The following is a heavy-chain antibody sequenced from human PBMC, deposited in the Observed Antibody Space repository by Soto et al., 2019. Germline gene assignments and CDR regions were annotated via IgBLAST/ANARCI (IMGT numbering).Heavy chain of an antibody. CDR2: IYRTGTT. V-gene: IGHV4-30-2*01. CDR1: GGSVSGVTFS. D-gene: IGHD1-26*01. Sequence: PSETLSLTCDVSGGSVSGVTFSWTWIRQAPGKGLEWIGYIYRTGTTYYNPSLKSRVSISVDTSRNIFSLNLTSMTAADTAVHYCGRGKTYYCFDYWGQGNLVTVSS. J-gene: IGHJ4*02. CDR3: GRGKTYYCFDY.